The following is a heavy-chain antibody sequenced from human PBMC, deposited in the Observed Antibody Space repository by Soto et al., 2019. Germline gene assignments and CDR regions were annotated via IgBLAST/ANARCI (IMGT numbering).Heavy chain of an antibody. CDR3: VTASHDCGHYGAFDI. J-gene: IGHJ3*02. Sequence: GESLKISCKGSGYSFTSYWIGWVRQMPGKGLEWMWIIYPGDSDTRYSPSFQGQVTISADKSISTAYLQWSSLKASDTAMYYCVTASHDCGHYGAFDIWGQGTMVTVSS. CDR1: GYSFTSYW. D-gene: IGHD4-17*01. V-gene: IGHV5-51*01. CDR2: IYPGDSDT.